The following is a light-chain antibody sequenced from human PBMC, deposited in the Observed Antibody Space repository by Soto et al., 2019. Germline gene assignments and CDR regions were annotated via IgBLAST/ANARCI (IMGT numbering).Light chain of an antibody. J-gene: IGLJ1*01. CDR1: SSDIGGYEY. CDR3: NSLTPSRTTRFV. CDR2: DVN. Sequence: QSALTQPASVSGSPGQSITISCTGTSSDIGGYEYVSWYQQYPGKAPNLMIYDVNNRPSGVSTRFSGSKSCNTASLNISGHQAADEGDYYCNSLTPSRTTRFVFGTGTKLTVL. V-gene: IGLV2-14*01.